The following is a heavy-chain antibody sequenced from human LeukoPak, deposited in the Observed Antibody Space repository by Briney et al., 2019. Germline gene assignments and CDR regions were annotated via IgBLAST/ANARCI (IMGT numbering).Heavy chain of an antibody. D-gene: IGHD6-13*01. Sequence: PGGSLRLSCAASGFTFSTYSLNWVRQAPGKGLEWVSYISSTSSTIYYADSVKGRFTISRDNAENSLYLQMNSLRAEDTAVYYCARERFSSSWYAGMDVWGQGTTVTVSS. CDR2: ISSTSSTI. J-gene: IGHJ6*02. CDR1: GFTFSTYS. V-gene: IGHV3-48*04. CDR3: ARERFSSSWYAGMDV.